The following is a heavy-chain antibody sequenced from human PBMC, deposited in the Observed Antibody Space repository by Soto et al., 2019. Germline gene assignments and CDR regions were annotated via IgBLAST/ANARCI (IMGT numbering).Heavy chain of an antibody. Sequence: QVQLVQSGAEVKKPGASVKVSCKASGYTFTSYGISWVRQAPGQGLEWMGWISAYNGNTNYAQKLQGRRTMNPDRSTSTAYMELRSLRSDDTDVYYCARTSSVRGSYRSHDAFDIWRQGTMVIGSS. CDR2: ISAYNGNT. J-gene: IGHJ3*02. D-gene: IGHD3-16*02. CDR1: GYTFTSYG. V-gene: IGHV1-18*01. CDR3: ARTSSVRGSYRSHDAFDI.